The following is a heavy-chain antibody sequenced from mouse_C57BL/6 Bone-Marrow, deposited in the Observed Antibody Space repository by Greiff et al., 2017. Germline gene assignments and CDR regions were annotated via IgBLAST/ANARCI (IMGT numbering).Heavy chain of an antibody. V-gene: IGHV1-26*01. CDR1: GYTFTDYY. Sequence: EVKLQQSGPELVKPGASVKISCKASGYTFTDYYMNWVKQSHGKSLEWIGDINPNNGGTSYNQKFKGKATLTVDKSSSTAYMELRSLTSEDSAVYYCARGAQATAWFAYWGQGTLVTVSA. D-gene: IGHD3-2*02. CDR2: INPNNGGT. CDR3: ARGAQATAWFAY. J-gene: IGHJ3*01.